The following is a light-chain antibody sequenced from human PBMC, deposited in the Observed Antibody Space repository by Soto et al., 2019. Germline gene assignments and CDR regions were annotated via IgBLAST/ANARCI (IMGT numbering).Light chain of an antibody. CDR3: HQYGNLPLNT. V-gene: IGKV3D-20*01. Sequence: ETVLSQSPATLSLSPGERATRSCGASQSVRSNYLAWYQQKPGLAPRLLIYDASTRATGIPDRFSGSGSGTDFTLTISRLEPEYFVVYYCHQYGNLPLNTFGQGTRLEIK. CDR2: DAS. CDR1: QSVRSNY. J-gene: IGKJ2*01.